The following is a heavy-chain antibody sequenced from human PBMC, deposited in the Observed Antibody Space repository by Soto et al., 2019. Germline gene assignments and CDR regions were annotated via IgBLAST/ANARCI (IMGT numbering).Heavy chain of an antibody. Sequence: QVQLQESGPGLVKPAETLALPCTVSGGSISSYYWCWIRQPPGKGLEWIGYIYFSGSPSYSPSLMNRVTISVDTSKHHVSLRVRSVTAADTAVYYLARSRRDANNFYTAIDYRGQGPLVTVSS. V-gene: IGHV4-59*01. J-gene: IGHJ4*02. CDR3: ARSRRDANNFYTAIDY. CDR1: GGSISSYY. CDR2: IYFSGSP. D-gene: IGHD2-2*01.